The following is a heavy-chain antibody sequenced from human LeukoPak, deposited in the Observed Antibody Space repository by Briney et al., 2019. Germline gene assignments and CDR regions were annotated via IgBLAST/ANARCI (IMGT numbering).Heavy chain of an antibody. CDR3: ARRGYSYGPNFDY. CDR1: GYRFTSYW. J-gene: IGHJ4*02. CDR2: IYPGDSDT. V-gene: IGHV5-51*01. D-gene: IGHD5-18*01. Sequence: GESLKISCKGSGYRFTSYWIGWGRQMPGKGLEWMGIIYPGDSDTRYSPSFQGQVTISADKSISTAYLQCSSLKASDTAMYYCARRGYSYGPNFDYWGQGTLVTVSS.